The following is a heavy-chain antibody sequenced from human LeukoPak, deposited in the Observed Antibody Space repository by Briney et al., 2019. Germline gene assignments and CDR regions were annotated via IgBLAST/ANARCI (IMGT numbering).Heavy chain of an antibody. D-gene: IGHD3-3*02. CDR2: IYSGAST. V-gene: IGHV3-53*05. J-gene: IGHJ4*02. CDR3: ARLYGTFLEWSPYFDY. Sequence: GGSLRLSCAASGFTVSRNYMNWVRQAPGKGLEWVSVIYSGASTHHADSVKGRFTISRDNSKNTVYLQMVSLRAEDTAVYYCARLYGTFLEWSPYFDYWGQGTLVTVSS. CDR1: GFTVSRNY.